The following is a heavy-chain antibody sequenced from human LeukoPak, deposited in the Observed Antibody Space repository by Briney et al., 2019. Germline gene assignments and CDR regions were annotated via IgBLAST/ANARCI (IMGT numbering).Heavy chain of an antibody. V-gene: IGHV3-23*01. CDR2: ISGSGGST. D-gene: IGHD3-10*01. J-gene: IGHJ4*02. CDR3: AREGYYGSGSPDY. CDR1: GFTFSSYA. Sequence: GGSLRLSCAASGFTFSSYAMSWVRQAPGKGLEWVSAISGSGGSTYYADSVKGRFTISRDNAKNSLYLQMNSLRAEDTAVYYCAREGYYGSGSPDYWGQGTLVTVSS.